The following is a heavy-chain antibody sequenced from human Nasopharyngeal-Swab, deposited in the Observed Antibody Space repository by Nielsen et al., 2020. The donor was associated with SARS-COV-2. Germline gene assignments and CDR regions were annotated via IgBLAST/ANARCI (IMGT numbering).Heavy chain of an antibody. CDR3: ARDRGVNDYVWGSYRKSDVFDI. D-gene: IGHD3-16*02. CDR1: GYTFTSYY. V-gene: IGHV1-46*01. CDR2: INPSGGST. J-gene: IGHJ3*02. Sequence: ASVKVSCKASGYTFTSYYMHWVRQAPGQGLEWMGIINPSGGSTSYAQKFQGRVTMTRDTSTSTVYMELSSLRSEDTAVYYCARDRGVNDYVWGSYRKSDVFDIWGQGTMVTVSS.